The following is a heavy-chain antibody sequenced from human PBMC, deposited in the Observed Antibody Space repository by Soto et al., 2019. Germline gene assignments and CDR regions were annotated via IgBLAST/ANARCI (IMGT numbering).Heavy chain of an antibody. Sequence: SETLSLTCTVSGGSMSSYYWTWLRQSPGRGLEWIGYISYSGSTYYNPSPKSRVTISADTSKNQFSLRMNSMIAADTAVYYCARADPDASVGYWGQGTLVTVSS. D-gene: IGHD2-15*01. CDR3: ARADPDASVGY. V-gene: IGHV4-59*01. CDR1: GGSMSSYY. CDR2: ISYSGST. J-gene: IGHJ4*02.